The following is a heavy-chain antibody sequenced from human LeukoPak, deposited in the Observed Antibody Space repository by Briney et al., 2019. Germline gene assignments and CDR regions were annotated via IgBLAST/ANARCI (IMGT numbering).Heavy chain of an antibody. CDR1: GFSFSSYA. CDR2: ITDNGNTT. D-gene: IGHD2-15*01. Sequence: GGSLRLSCAASGFSFSSYAMNWVRLAPGKGLEWVSAITDNGNTTYYADSVKGRFTISRDNSKNALYLQMNSLRAEDTAVYYCATLRLSDHFDYWGQGTLVTVSS. V-gene: IGHV3-23*01. J-gene: IGHJ4*02. CDR3: ATLRLSDHFDY.